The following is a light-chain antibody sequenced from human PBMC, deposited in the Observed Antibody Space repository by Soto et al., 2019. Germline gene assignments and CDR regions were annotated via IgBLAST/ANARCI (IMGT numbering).Light chain of an antibody. J-gene: IGLJ1*01. Sequence: QSVLTQPASVSGSPGQSITISCTGTSSDVGGYNYVSWYQQHPGKAPKLMIYGVSNRPSGVSNRFSGSKSGNTAFLTIFGLQAEDEADYYCSSYTSSSTPYYVFGTGTKVTVL. CDR2: GVS. CDR1: SSDVGGYNY. V-gene: IGLV2-14*01. CDR3: SSYTSSSTPYYV.